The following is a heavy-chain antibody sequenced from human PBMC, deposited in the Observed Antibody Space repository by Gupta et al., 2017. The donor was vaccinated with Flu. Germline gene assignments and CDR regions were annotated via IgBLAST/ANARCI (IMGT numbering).Heavy chain of an antibody. J-gene: IGHJ4*02. V-gene: IGHV3-53*01. Sequence: SGGSTYYADSVKGRFTISRDNSKNTLYLQMNSLRAEDTAVYYCARNGHWGQGTLVTVSS. CDR2: SGGST. CDR3: ARNGH.